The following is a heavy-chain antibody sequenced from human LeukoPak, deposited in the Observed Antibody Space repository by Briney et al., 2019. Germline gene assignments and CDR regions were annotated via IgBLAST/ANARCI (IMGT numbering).Heavy chain of an antibody. CDR3: AKAYSSGWTPDDVNYFDY. CDR1: GFTFSDYY. D-gene: IGHD6-19*01. Sequence: GGSLRLSCEASGFTFSDYYMSWIRQAPGKGLEWVSKITSSGNTMYYAESVKGRFTISRDNARKSLYLQMNSLRAEDTAVYYCAKAYSSGWTPDDVNYFDYWGQGTLVTVSS. CDR2: ITSSGNTM. J-gene: IGHJ4*02. V-gene: IGHV3-11*01.